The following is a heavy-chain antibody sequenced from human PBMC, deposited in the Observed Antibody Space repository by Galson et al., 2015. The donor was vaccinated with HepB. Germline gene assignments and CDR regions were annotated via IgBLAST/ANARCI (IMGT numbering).Heavy chain of an antibody. V-gene: IGHV7-4-1*02. D-gene: IGHD2-15*01. CDR3: ARGEACSGGSCYPDS. J-gene: IGHJ5*01. Sequence: SVKVSCKASGYTFTNYAMNRVRQAPGQGLEWMGWINTNTGNPMYAQGFTGRFVFSFDTSVSTAYLQISSLKAEDTAVYYCARGEACSGGSCYPDSWGQGTLVTVSS. CDR1: GYTFTNYA. CDR2: INTNTGNP.